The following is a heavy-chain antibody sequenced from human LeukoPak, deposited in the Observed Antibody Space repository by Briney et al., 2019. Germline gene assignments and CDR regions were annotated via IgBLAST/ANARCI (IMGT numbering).Heavy chain of an antibody. CDR3: ARGLTQIPRLATGLGH. V-gene: IGHV3-33*08. J-gene: IGHJ4*02. Sequence: GRSLRLSCAASGFTFSSYAMHWVRQAPGKGLEWVAVIWYDGGNKYYADSVKGRFTISRDNSKNTLYLEMNSLRAEDTAVYYCARGLTQIPRLATGLGHWGQGTLVTVSS. CDR1: GFTFSSYA. CDR2: IWYDGGNK. D-gene: IGHD2-21*02.